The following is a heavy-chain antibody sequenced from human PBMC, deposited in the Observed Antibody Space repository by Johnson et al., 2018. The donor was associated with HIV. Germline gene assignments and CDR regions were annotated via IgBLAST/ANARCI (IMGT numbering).Heavy chain of an antibody. CDR2: ISSSGRTI. D-gene: IGHD3-10*01. J-gene: IGHJ3*02. CDR3: ARVQLLADDVFNI. V-gene: IGHV3-48*04. CDR1: GFTFSNYA. Sequence: VQLVESGGGLVQPGGSLRLSCAASGFTFSNYAMHWVRQAPGKGLESISYISSSGRTIYYADSVKGRFTMSRDNAKKSLYLQLNSLRAEDTAVYYCARVQLLADDVFNIWGQGTMVTVSS.